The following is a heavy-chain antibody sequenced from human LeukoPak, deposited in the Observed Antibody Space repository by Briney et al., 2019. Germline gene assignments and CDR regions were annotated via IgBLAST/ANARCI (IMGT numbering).Heavy chain of an antibody. CDR3: AGDLPYGVDAFDI. V-gene: IGHV3-30-3*01. Sequence: GGSLRLSCAASGFTFSSYAMHWVRQAPGKGLEWVAVISYDGSNKYYADSVKGRFTISRDNSKNTLYLQMNSLRAEDTAVYYCAGDLPYGVDAFDIWGQGTMVTVSS. CDR2: ISYDGSNK. D-gene: IGHD4-17*01. CDR1: GFTFSSYA. J-gene: IGHJ3*02.